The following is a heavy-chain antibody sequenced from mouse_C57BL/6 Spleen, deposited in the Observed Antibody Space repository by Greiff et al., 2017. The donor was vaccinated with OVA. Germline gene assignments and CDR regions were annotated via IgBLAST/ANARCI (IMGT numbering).Heavy chain of an antibody. CDR2: ISYDGSN. CDR1: GYSITSGYY. Sequence: DVKLQESGPGLVKPSQSLSLTCSVTGYSITSGYYWNWIRQFPGNKLEWMGYISYDGSNNYNPSLNNRISITRDTSKNQFFLKLNSVTTEDTATYYCARGYYYFDYWGQGTTLTVSS. CDR3: ARGYYYFDY. J-gene: IGHJ2*01. D-gene: IGHD2-3*01. V-gene: IGHV3-6*01.